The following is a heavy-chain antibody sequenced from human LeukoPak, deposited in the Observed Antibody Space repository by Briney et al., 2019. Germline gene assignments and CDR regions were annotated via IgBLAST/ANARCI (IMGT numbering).Heavy chain of an antibody. Sequence: SVKVSCKASGGTLSSYAISWVRQAPGQGLEWMGGIIPIFGTANYAQKFQGRVTITTDESTSTAYMELSSLRSEDTAVYYCARGNNQQLGWFDPWGQGTLVTVSS. CDR3: ARGNNQQLGWFDP. D-gene: IGHD6-6*01. V-gene: IGHV1-69*05. CDR2: IIPIFGTA. J-gene: IGHJ5*02. CDR1: GGTLSSYA.